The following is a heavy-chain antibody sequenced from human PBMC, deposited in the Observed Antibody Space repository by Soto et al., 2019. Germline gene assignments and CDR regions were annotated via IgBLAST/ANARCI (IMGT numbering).Heavy chain of an antibody. V-gene: IGHV3-48*02. CDR3: ARDLEGLLWSGDGYYDGMDF. J-gene: IGHJ6*02. CDR1: GFTFRSYS. CDR2: ISSSSSTI. D-gene: IGHD3-10*01. Sequence: GGSLRLSCAASGFTFRSYSMNWVRQAPGKGLEWVSYISSSSSTIYYADSVKGRFTISRDNAKNSLYLQMNSLRHEDTAVYYCARDLEGLLWSGDGYYDGMDFWGQGTTVTVSS.